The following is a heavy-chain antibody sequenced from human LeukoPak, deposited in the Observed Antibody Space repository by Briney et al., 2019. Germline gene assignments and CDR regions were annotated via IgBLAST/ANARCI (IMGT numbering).Heavy chain of an antibody. D-gene: IGHD6-19*01. V-gene: IGHV4-61*05. CDR3: ARGAGIAVAGTWVDY. CDR2: IYYSGST. J-gene: IGHJ4*02. Sequence: SETLSLTCTVSGGSISSSSYYWGWIRQPPGKGLEWIGYIYYSGSTNYNPSLKSRVTMSVDTSKNQFSLKLSSVTAADTAVYYCARGAGIAVAGTWVDYWGQGTLVTVSS. CDR1: GGSISSSSYY.